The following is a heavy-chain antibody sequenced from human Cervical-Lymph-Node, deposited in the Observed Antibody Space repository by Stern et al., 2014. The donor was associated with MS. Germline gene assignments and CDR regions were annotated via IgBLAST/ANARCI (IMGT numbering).Heavy chain of an antibody. CDR2: IIPMFGTS. V-gene: IGHV1-69*06. J-gene: IGHJ4*02. CDR3: V. Sequence: VQLVESGAEVKKPGSSVKVSCKSSGDTFSNYVINWVRQAPGQGLEWMGGIIPMFGTSNYAQQFQGRVTFTADMSTTTAYMDLRSLKSEDTATYFDVLGPGNRGHRLL. CDR1: GDTFSNYV.